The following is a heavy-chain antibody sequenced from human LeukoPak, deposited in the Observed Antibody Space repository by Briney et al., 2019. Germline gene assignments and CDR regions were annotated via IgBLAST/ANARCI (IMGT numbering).Heavy chain of an antibody. CDR1: GGSVSSGSYY. CDR2: IYYSGSS. V-gene: IGHV4-61*01. J-gene: IGHJ5*02. Sequence: SETLSLTCTVSGGSVSSGSYYWSWIRQPPGKGLEWIGYIYYSGSSKYNPSLKSRVTISVDTSKNQFSLKLTSVTAADTAVYYCARGFGDWGLSWFDPWGQGTLVTVSS. CDR3: ARGFGDWGLSWFDP. D-gene: IGHD3-10*01.